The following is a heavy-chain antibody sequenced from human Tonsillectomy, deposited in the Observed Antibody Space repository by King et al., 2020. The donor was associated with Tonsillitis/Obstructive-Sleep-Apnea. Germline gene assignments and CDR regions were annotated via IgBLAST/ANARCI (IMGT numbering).Heavy chain of an antibody. CDR3: ARSMCGTSCFGHYYSGMDV. J-gene: IGHJ6*02. V-gene: IGHV4-61*03. Sequence: VQLQESGPGLVKPSETLSLTCTVSGGSVSSGRYFWNWIRQTPGKGLEWIGYIFNRGSTDYNPSLKSRVTISEDTSETHFSLKLRSVPAADTAVYYCARSMCGTSCFGHYYSGMDVWGQGTTVIVSS. D-gene: IGHD2-2*01. CDR2: IFNRGST. CDR1: GGSVSSGRYF.